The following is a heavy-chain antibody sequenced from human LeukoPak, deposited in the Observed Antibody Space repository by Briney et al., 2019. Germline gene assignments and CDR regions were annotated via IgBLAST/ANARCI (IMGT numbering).Heavy chain of an antibody. CDR1: GGTFSSYA. D-gene: IGHD3-3*01. V-gene: IGHV1-69*05. CDR2: IIPIFGTA. Sequence: SVKVSCKASGGTFSSYAISWVRQAPGQGLEWMGGIIPIFGTANYAQKFQGRVTITTDESTSTAYMELSSLRSEDTAVYYCAREAGDFWRNFDYWGQGTLVTVSS. J-gene: IGHJ4*02. CDR3: AREAGDFWRNFDY.